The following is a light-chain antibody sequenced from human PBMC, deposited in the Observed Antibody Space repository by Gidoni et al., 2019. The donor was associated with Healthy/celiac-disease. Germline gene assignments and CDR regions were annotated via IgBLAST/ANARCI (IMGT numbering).Light chain of an antibody. Sequence: EIVLTQSPGTLSLSPGERATLSCRARQSLSSSYLAWYQQKPGQAPRLLIYGASSRATGIPDRFSGSGSGTDFTLTISRLEPEDFAVYYCQQYGSSPEYTFGQGTKLEIK. J-gene: IGKJ2*01. CDR3: QQYGSSPEYT. V-gene: IGKV3-20*01. CDR1: QSLSSSY. CDR2: GAS.